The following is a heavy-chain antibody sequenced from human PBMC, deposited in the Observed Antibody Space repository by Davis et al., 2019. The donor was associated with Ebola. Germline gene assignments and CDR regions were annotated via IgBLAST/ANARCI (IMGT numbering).Heavy chain of an antibody. CDR2: IRSKANSYAT. CDR3: TASGYSSSWYSDY. J-gene: IGHJ4*02. CDR1: GFTFSGSA. D-gene: IGHD6-13*01. Sequence: GSLRLSCAASGFTFSGSAMHWVRQASGKGLEWVGRIRSKANSYATAYAASVKGRFTISRDDSKNTAYLQMNSLKTEDTAVYYCTASGYSSSWYSDYWGQGTLVTVSS. V-gene: IGHV3-73*01.